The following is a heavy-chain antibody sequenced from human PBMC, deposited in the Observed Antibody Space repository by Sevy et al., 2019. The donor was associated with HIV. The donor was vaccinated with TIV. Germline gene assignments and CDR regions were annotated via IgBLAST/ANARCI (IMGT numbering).Heavy chain of an antibody. CDR2: SRNKANSYTT. CDR1: GFTFSDHY. J-gene: IGHJ6*02. Sequence: GGSLRLSCAASGFTFSDHYMDWVRQAPGKGLEWIDRSRNKANSYTTEYAASVKGRFTISRDESKNSLYLQMNSLKSEATAIYYCTRALIVVAGFFRYYHGMDVWGQGTTVTVSS. D-gene: IGHD6-19*01. CDR3: TRALIVVAGFFRYYHGMDV. V-gene: IGHV3-72*01.